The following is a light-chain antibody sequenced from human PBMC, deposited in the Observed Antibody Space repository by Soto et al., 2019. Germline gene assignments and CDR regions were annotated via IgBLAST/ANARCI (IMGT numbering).Light chain of an antibody. Sequence: DIQMTQSPSSLSASVGDRVTITCRASQSISTFLNWYQQKPGKAPKLLIYGASNLESGVPSTFSGSGSGTDFTLTISSLQPEDFAPNYCQQCFSTPLLTFGGGTKVEIK. V-gene: IGKV1-39*01. CDR1: QSISTF. J-gene: IGKJ4*01. CDR2: GAS. CDR3: QQCFSTPLLT.